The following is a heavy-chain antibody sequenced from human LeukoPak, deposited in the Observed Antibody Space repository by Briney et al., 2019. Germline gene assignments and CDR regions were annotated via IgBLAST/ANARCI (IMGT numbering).Heavy chain of an antibody. CDR1: GGSISSSSYY. Sequence: SETLSLTCTVSGGSISSSSYYWGWIRQPPGKGLEWIGSIYYSGSTYHNPSLKSRVTISVDTSKNQFSLKLSSVTAADTAVYYCARVDRILVVNAFDYWGQGTLVTVSS. D-gene: IGHD3-22*01. J-gene: IGHJ4*02. CDR3: ARVDRILVVNAFDY. V-gene: IGHV4-39*07. CDR2: IYYSGST.